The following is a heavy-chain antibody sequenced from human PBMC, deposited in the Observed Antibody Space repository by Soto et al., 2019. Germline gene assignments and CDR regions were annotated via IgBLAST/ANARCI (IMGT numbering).Heavy chain of an antibody. CDR1: GGAFRNYA. D-gene: IGHD2-2*01. V-gene: IGHV1-69*01. Sequence: QVQLVQSGAEVKKPGSSVKVSCTASGGAFRNYAVSWVRQAPGQGLEWMGAVMPTFGAGVYAQKFRGRLTIFADESTKTASLMASSLTYEEAAICCCAASCGFYAAMAAWGQGTRLTVSS. CDR2: VMPTFGAG. J-gene: IGHJ6*01. CDR3: AASCGFYAAMAA.